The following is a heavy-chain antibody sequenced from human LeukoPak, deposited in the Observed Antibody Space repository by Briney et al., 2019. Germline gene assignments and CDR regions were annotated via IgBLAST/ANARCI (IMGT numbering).Heavy chain of an antibody. V-gene: IGHV3-48*01. J-gene: IGHJ4*02. CDR1: GFSFTAYS. CDR3: TRRFDS. Sequence: GGSLRLSCAASGFSFTAYSMNWVRQAPGRGLEWMSYIGPGGDIYYADSVTGRFTISRDTAKNSLYLQMNGLRVEDTAVYYCTRRFDSWGQGTLVTVSS. CDR2: IGPGGDI.